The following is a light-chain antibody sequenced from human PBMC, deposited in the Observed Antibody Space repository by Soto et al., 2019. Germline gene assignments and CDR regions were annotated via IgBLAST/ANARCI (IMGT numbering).Light chain of an antibody. CDR2: GAS. Sequence: EIVLTQSPGTLSLSPGERATLSCGASQSVTGNYLAWYQQKPGQPPRLLIFGASTRATGIPDRFSGSGSGTDFTLTISRLEPEDFAVYYCQHYYTAYTTFGQGTKVE. J-gene: IGKJ1*01. CDR1: QSVTGNY. V-gene: IGKV3-20*01. CDR3: QHYYTAYTT.